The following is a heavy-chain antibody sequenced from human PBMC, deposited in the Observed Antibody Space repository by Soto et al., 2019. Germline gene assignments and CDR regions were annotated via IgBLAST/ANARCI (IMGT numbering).Heavy chain of an antibody. CDR2: IISIFGTA. J-gene: IGHJ5*02. CDR1: GGTFSSYA. V-gene: IGHV1-69*06. CDR3: SRVIPATGPAGWFDP. Sequence: SVKVSCKASGGTFSSYAISWVRQAPGQGLEWMGGIISIFGTANYAQKSQGRVTITAYKSTSTAYMELSSLRSEDTAVYDCSRVIPATGPAGWFDPWGQGTLVTVSS. D-gene: IGHD2-2*01.